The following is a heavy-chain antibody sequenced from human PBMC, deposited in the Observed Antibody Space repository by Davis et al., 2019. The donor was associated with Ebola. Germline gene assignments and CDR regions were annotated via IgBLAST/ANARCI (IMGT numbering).Heavy chain of an antibody. J-gene: IGHJ6*02. CDR1: GYSFTSYW. Sequence: GESLKISCKGSGYSFTSYWIGWVRQMPGKGLEWMGIIYAGDSDTRYSPSFQGQVTISADKSISTAYLQWSSLKASDTAMYYCARLHDPDNYYYGMDVWGQGTTVTVSS. CDR2: IYAGDSDT. V-gene: IGHV5-51*01. CDR3: ARLHDPDNYYYGMDV. D-gene: IGHD1-1*01.